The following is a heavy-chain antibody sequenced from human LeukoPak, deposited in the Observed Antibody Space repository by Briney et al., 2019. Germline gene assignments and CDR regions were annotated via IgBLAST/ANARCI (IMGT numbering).Heavy chain of an antibody. CDR3: ARYYGSGSYHYYGMGV. V-gene: IGHV4-59*01. CDR1: GGSISSYY. J-gene: IGHJ6*02. Sequence: MSSETLSLTCTVSGGSISSYYWSWIRQPPGKGLEWIGYIYYSGSTNYNPSLKSRVTISVDTSKNQFSLKLSSVTAADTAVYYCARYYGSGSYHYYGMGVWGQGTTVTVSS. D-gene: IGHD3-10*01. CDR2: IYYSGST.